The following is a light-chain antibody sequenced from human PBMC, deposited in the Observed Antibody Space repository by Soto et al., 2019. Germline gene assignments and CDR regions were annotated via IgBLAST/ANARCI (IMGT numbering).Light chain of an antibody. CDR1: ISDVGSHNL. CDR3: CSFVGSNPFPYV. J-gene: IGLJ1*01. CDR2: EVN. Sequence: QSALTQPASVSGSPGQSITSSCTGTISDVGSHNLVSWYQQHPDKAPKLIIYEVNERPSGVSSRFSGSKSGNTASLTVSGLQPDDEADYHCCSFVGSNPFPYVFGTGTKVTVL. V-gene: IGLV2-23*02.